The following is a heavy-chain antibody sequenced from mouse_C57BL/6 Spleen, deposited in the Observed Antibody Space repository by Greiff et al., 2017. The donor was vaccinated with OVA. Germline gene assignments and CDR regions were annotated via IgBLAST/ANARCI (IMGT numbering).Heavy chain of an antibody. J-gene: IGHJ4*01. Sequence: EVKLVESGGGLVKPGGSLKLSCAASGFTFSDYGMHWVRQAPEKGLEWVAYISSGSSTIYYADTVKGRFTISRDNAKNTLFLQMTSLRSEDTAMDYCARGGVVGGAMDYWGQGTSVTVSS. CDR2: ISSGSSTI. CDR3: ARGGVVGGAMDY. V-gene: IGHV5-17*01. CDR1: GFTFSDYG. D-gene: IGHD1-1*01.